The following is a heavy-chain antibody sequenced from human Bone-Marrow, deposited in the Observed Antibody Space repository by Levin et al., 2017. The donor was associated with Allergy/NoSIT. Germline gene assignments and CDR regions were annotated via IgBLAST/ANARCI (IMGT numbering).Heavy chain of an antibody. CDR3: ATVGRDIVVVVAATRAFDI. CDR1: GYTLTELS. V-gene: IGHV1-24*01. Sequence: GESLKISCKVSGYTLTELSMHWVRQAPGKGLEWMGGFDPEDGETIYAQKFQGRVTMTEDTSTDTAYMELSSLRSEDTAVYYCATVGRDIVVVVAATRAFDIWGQGTMVTVSS. J-gene: IGHJ3*02. D-gene: IGHD2-15*01. CDR2: FDPEDGET.